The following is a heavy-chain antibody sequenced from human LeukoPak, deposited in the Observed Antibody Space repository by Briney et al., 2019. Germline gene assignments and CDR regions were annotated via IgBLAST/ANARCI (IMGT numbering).Heavy chain of an antibody. CDR3: ARVSYYGSGDYSRGSSRYFDY. V-gene: IGHV3-11*06. Sequence: GGSLRLSCAVSGFTFSDYYMSWIRQAPGKGLEWVSYINSGSTYTNYADSVKGQFTISRDNAKNSLYLQMNSLSAEDTAIYYCARVSYYGSGDYSRGSSRYFDYWGQGILVTVSS. CDR2: INSGSTYT. D-gene: IGHD3-10*01. CDR1: GFTFSDYY. J-gene: IGHJ4*02.